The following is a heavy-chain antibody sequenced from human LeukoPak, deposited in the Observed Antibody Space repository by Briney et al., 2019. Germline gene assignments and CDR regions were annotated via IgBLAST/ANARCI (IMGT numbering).Heavy chain of an antibody. V-gene: IGHV3-74*01. CDR1: GFTFDNYW. CDR3: AKDQKGSSFDY. Sequence: GGSLRLSCAASGFTFDNYWIYWVRQGPGKELVWVSRINGHGTTTGYADSVKGRFTISRDNSKNTLYLQMNSLRAEDTAVYYCAKDQKGSSFDYWGQGTLVTVSS. CDR2: INGHGTTT. J-gene: IGHJ4*02.